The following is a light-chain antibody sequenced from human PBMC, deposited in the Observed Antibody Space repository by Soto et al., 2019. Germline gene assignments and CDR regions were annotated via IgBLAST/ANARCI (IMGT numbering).Light chain of an antibody. Sequence: EIVMTQSPVTLSASPGESATLSCRANHTVDNNVAWYQKKPGQAPRLLIVGSFARAPGIPARFSGRGSGSEFTLPISRLQSEDFAVYYCQRYNNWPLTFGGGTKVDI. J-gene: IGKJ4*01. CDR3: QRYNNWPLT. CDR1: HTVDNN. CDR2: GSF. V-gene: IGKV3-15*01.